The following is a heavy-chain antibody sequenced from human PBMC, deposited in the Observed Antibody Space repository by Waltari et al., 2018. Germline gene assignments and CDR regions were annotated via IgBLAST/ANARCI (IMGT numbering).Heavy chain of an antibody. CDR2: VYYTGSA. Sequence: QLQLQVSGPGLVKPSETLSLMCTVSGGSITSSSFHWTWIRQPPGKGLEWIGSVYYTGSAFYNPSLKSRLTISSDTSGNQFSLQVRSVTAADTAVYYCARLASPEGLDVWGQGTTVTVSS. CDR3: ARLASPEGLDV. V-gene: IGHV4-39*01. CDR1: GGSITSSSFH. J-gene: IGHJ6*02.